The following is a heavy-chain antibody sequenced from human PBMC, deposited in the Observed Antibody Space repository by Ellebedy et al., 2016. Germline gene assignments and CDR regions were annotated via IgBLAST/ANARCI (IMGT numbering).Heavy chain of an antibody. CDR3: ARIMTTVTTSWFDP. CDR1: GFTFSRYW. D-gene: IGHD4-17*01. CDR2: INRDGSEK. V-gene: IGHV3-7*01. J-gene: IGHJ5*02. Sequence: GESLKISXAASGFTFSRYWLIWVRQAPGKGLEWVANINRDGSEKYYVDSVKGRFTISRDNAKNSLYLQMNSLRAEDTAVYYCARIMTTVTTSWFDPWGQGTWSPSPQ.